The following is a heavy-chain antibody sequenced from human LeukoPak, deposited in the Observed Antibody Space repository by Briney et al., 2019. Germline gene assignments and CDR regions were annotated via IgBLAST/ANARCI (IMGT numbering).Heavy chain of an antibody. CDR2: ISYDGSNK. J-gene: IGHJ4*02. V-gene: IGHV3-30-3*01. Sequence: PWGSLRLPCAASGCTFSSYAMHWVRQAPGKGLEGVAVISYDGSNKYYADSVKVRFTISRDNSKNTLYLQMNSLRAEDTAVYYCARAILEPESGSNDYWGQGTLVTVSS. CDR3: ARAILEPESGSNDY. CDR1: GCTFSSYA. D-gene: IGHD1-26*01.